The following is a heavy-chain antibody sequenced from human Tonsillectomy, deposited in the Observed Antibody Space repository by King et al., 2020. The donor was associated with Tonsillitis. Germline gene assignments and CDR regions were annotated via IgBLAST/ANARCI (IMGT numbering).Heavy chain of an antibody. Sequence: VQLVESGGGLVKPGGSLRLSCAASGFTFSNAWMSWVRQAPGKGLEWVGRIKSKTDGGTTDYAAPVKGRFTISREDSKNTLYLQMNSLKTEDTAVYYCTTSNNPYSSSWTDFDYWGQGTLVTVSS. D-gene: IGHD6-13*01. CDR3: TTSNNPYSSSWTDFDY. CDR1: GFTFSNAW. V-gene: IGHV3-15*01. CDR2: IKSKTDGGTT. J-gene: IGHJ4*02.